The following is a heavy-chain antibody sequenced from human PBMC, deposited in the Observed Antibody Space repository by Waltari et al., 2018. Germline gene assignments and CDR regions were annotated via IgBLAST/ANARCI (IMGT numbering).Heavy chain of an antibody. V-gene: IGHV1-69*12. J-gene: IGHJ2*01. Sequence: QVQLVQSGAEVKKPGSSVKVSCKASGGTFSSYALSWVRQSPGQGLEWMGGIIPIFGTANYARKFQGRVTITADESTSTAYMELSSLRSEDTAVYYCARRVGGDYYWYFDLWGRGTLVTVSS. D-gene: IGHD4-17*01. CDR2: IIPIFGTA. CDR1: GGTFSSYA. CDR3: ARRVGGDYYWYFDL.